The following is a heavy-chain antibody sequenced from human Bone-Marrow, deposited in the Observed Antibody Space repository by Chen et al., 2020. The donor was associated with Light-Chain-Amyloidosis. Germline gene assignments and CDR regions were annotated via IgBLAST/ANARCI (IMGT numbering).Heavy chain of an antibody. J-gene: IGHJ4*02. CDR3: VGGALTIFGPLRD. D-gene: IGHD3-3*01. CDR2: IHPHSGDT. V-gene: IGHV1-2*02. Sequence: QVHLVQSAAEVKKPGASVRVSCKTSGYTFTASYMHWVRQAPGQGLEWMGWIHPHSGDTHSAKKFQGRGTMTRDMSISTVYMDLNRLISDDTAVYYCVGGALTIFGPLRDWGQGTLVTVSS. CDR1: GYTFTASY.